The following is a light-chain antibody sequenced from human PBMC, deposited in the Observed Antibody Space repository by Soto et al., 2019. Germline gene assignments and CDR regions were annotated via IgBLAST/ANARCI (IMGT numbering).Light chain of an antibody. V-gene: IGLV1-40*01. J-gene: IGLJ2*01. CDR1: SSNIGAGYD. CDR3: QSYDSSLSGVV. CDR2: GNS. Sequence: QSVLTQPPSVSGAPGQRVTISCTGSSSNIGAGYDVHWYQQLPGTAPKLLIYGNSNRPSGVPDRFSGSKSGSSASLAITGLQVEEEADYYGQSYDSSLSGVVFGGGTQLPS.